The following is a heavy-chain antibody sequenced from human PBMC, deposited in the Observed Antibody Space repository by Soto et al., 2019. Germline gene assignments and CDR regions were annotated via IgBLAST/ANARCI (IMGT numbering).Heavy chain of an antibody. V-gene: IGHV5-51*01. CDR2: IYPGDSDT. CDR1: GYSFTSYW. CDR3: ARHTPYYDILTGYWSGFGTYYYGMDV. J-gene: IGHJ6*02. D-gene: IGHD3-9*01. Sequence: GESLKISCKGSGYSFTSYWIGWVRQMPGKGLEWMGIIYPGDSDTRYSPSFQGQVTISADKSISTAYLQWSSLKASDIAMYYCARHTPYYDILTGYWSGFGTYYYGMDVWGQGTTVTVSS.